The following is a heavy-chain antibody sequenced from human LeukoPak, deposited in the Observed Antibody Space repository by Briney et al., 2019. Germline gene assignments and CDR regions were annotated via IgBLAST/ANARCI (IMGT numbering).Heavy chain of an antibody. CDR1: GGTLINSA. J-gene: IGHJ3*02. CDR3: ARESRLFDSGGYSVFAAFDI. D-gene: IGHD3-22*01. CDR2: LIPTYGAT. V-gene: IGHV1-69*15. Sequence: GSSVKVSCKASGGTLINSAISWVGQAPGKGLEWRGKLIPTYGATNYAHRFEDRVTLTSDESTSTVSMELGSLRSDDTAMYYCARESRLFDSGGYSVFAAFDIWGQGTLVTVSS.